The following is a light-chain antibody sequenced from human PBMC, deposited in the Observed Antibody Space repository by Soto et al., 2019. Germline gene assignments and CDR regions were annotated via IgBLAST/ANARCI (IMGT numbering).Light chain of an antibody. CDR3: QQHNSYSGT. J-gene: IGKJ1*01. CDR2: KAS. V-gene: IGKV1-5*03. Sequence: IQMTHSPSTLSASVGDRVTITCRASESISTWLAWYQQKPGKAPKLLIYKASSLQSGVPSRFSGSGSGTEFTLTISSLQTNDFAPYYCQQHNSYSGTFGQGPKV. CDR1: ESISTW.